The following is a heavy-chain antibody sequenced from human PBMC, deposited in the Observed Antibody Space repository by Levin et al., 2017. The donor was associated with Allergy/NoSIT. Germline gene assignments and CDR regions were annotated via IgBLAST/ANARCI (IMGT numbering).Heavy chain of an antibody. D-gene: IGHD2-2*01. CDR2: ISAYNGNT. CDR1: GYTFTSYG. V-gene: IGHV1-18*01. Sequence: ASVKVSCKASGYTFTSYGISWVRQAPGQGLEWMGWISAYNGNTNYAQKLQGRVTMTTDTSTSTAYMELRSLRSDDTAVYYCARDLLYCSSTSCYLHYWGQGTLVTVSS. J-gene: IGHJ4*02. CDR3: ARDLLYCSSTSCYLHY.